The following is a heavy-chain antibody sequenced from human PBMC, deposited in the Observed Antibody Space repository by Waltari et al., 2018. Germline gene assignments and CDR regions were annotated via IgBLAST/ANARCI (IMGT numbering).Heavy chain of an antibody. J-gene: IGHJ3*02. CDR3: ARSGSRGDGAFDI. D-gene: IGHD1-26*01. CDR2: ISSSSSYI. Sequence: EVQLVESGGGLVKPGWSLRLSCAASGFTFGSYSMNWVRQAPGKGLEWVSSISSSSSYIYYADSVKGRFTISRDNAKNSLYLQMNSLRAEDTAVYYCARSGSRGDGAFDIWGQGTMVTVSS. CDR1: GFTFGSYS. V-gene: IGHV3-21*01.